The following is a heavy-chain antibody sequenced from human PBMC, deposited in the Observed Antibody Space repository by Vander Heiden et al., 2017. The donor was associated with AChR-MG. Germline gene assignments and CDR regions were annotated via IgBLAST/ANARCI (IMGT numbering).Heavy chain of an antibody. D-gene: IGHD2-15*01. Sequence: QVQLVQSGAEVKKPGSSVKVSCKASGGTFSRYAISWVRQAPGQGLEWMGGIIPIFGTANYAQKFQGRVTITADKSTSTAYMELSSLRSEDTAVYYCARVPLGYCSGGSCNPDDYWGQGTLVTVSS. V-gene: IGHV1-69*06. J-gene: IGHJ4*02. CDR3: ARVPLGYCSGGSCNPDDY. CDR1: GGTFSRYA. CDR2: IIPIFGTA.